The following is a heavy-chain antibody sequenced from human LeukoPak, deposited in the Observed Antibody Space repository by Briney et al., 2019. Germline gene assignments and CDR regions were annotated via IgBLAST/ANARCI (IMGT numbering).Heavy chain of an antibody. CDR2: INHSGST. CDR1: GGSFSGYY. D-gene: IGHD4-23*01. CDR3: ARGSDGGKLFDY. V-gene: IGHV4-34*01. J-gene: IGHJ4*02. Sequence: SESLSLTCAVYGGSFSGYYWSWIRQPPGKGLEWIGEINHSGSTNYNPSLKSRVTISVDTSKNQFSLKLSSVTAADTAVYYCARGSDGGKLFDYWGQGTLVTVSS.